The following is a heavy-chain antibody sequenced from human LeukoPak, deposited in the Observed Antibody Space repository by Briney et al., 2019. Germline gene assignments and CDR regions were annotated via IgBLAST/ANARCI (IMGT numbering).Heavy chain of an antibody. V-gene: IGHV1-8*01. CDR3: ARSQWLVQNNWFDP. D-gene: IGHD6-19*01. CDR1: GYTFTSYD. Sequence: ASVKVSCKASGYTFTSYDINWVRQATGQGLEWMGWMNPNSGNTGYAQKFQGRVTMTRNTSISTAYMELSSLRSEDTAVYYCARSQWLVQNNWFDPWGQGTLVTVSS. J-gene: IGHJ5*02. CDR2: MNPNSGNT.